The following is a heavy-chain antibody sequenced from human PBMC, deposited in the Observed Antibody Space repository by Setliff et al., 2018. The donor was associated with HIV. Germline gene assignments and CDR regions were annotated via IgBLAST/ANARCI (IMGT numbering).Heavy chain of an antibody. V-gene: IGHV3-53*01. D-gene: IGHD3-22*01. CDR1: GFTVSSNY. CDR2: IYSGGST. Sequence: GASLKISCAASGFTVSSNYMSWVRQAPGKGLEWVSVIYSGGSTYYADSVKGRFTISRDNSKNTLYLQMNSLRAEDTAVYYCARAMVPDSSGYYRPPAFDIWGQGTMVTVSS. J-gene: IGHJ3*02. CDR3: ARAMVPDSSGYYRPPAFDI.